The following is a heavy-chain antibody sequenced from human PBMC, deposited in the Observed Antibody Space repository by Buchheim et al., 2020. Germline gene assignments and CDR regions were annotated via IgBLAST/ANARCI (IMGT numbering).Heavy chain of an antibody. J-gene: IGHJ6*02. D-gene: IGHD1-1*01. Sequence: QVQLQQWGAGLLKPSETLSLTCAVYGGSFSGYYWSWIRQPPGKGLEWIGEINHSGSTNYNPSLKSRVTISVDTSKNPFSLQLSSVTAADTAVYYCARGTGNWNAFYYYYYGMDVWGQGTT. CDR2: INHSGST. CDR3: ARGTGNWNAFYYYYYGMDV. CDR1: GGSFSGYY. V-gene: IGHV4-34*01.